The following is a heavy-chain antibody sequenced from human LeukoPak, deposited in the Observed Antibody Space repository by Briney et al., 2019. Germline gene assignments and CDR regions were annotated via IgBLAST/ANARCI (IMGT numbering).Heavy chain of an antibody. CDR3: ARALEAYSSSWYFQH. CDR2: INPNSGGT. Sequence: ASVKVSCKASGYTFTGYYMHWVRQAPGQGLEWMGWINPNSGGTNYAQKFQGWVTMTRDTSISTAYMELSRLRSDDTAVYYCARALEAYSSSWYFQHWGQGTLVTVSS. D-gene: IGHD6-13*01. J-gene: IGHJ1*01. V-gene: IGHV1-2*04. CDR1: GYTFTGYY.